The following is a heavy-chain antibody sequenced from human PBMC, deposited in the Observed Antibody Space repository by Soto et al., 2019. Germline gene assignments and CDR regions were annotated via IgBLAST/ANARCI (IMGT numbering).Heavy chain of an antibody. CDR2: IYYSGST. CDR1: GGYISSSSYY. Sequence: PSETLSLTCTVSGGYISSSSYYWGWIRQPPGKGLEWIGSIYYSGSTYYNPSLKSRVTISVDTSKNQFSLKLSSVTAADTAVYYCARSKYDAFDIWGQGTMVTVSS. CDR3: ARSKYDAFDI. J-gene: IGHJ3*02. V-gene: IGHV4-39*01.